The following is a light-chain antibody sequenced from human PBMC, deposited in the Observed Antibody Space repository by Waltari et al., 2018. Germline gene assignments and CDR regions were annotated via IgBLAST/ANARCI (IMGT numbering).Light chain of an antibody. V-gene: IGLV2-23*02. CDR3: SSYAGSVV. CDR2: GVN. J-gene: IGLJ3*02. CDR1: SSDIGSYNV. Sequence: QSALTQPASVSGSRGQSITISCTGSSSDIGSYNVVSWYQHHPGKAPKLLIYGVNNRPSGVSNRFSGSKSGNTASLTISGLQAEDEADYYCSSYAGSVVFSGGTKLTVL.